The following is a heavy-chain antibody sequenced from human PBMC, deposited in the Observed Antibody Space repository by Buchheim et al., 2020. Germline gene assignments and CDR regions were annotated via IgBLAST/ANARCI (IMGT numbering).Heavy chain of an antibody. CDR2: IYDSGGT. CDR3: ARLISKVGDYYYYAMDV. Sequence: QVQLQESGPGLVKPSETLSLTCTVSGGSMSGYYWSWIRQPPGKGMEWIGYIYDSGGTRYNPSLKSRVTMSVDTSKNQFSLKLSSVTAADTALYYCARLISKVGDYYYYAMDVWGQGTT. V-gene: IGHV4-59*01. CDR1: GGSMSGYY. J-gene: IGHJ6*02. D-gene: IGHD4-17*01.